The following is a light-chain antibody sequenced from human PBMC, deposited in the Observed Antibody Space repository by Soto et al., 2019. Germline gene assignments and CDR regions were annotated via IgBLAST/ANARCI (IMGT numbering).Light chain of an antibody. V-gene: IGKV4-1*01. Sequence: DIVMIQAPESLAVFLGERGTINSKSSQSLFYASINRYYLAWYQQNPRLPPKLLIYWASIRGSGVPDRFSGSGSGTDFTLTSSSLQAEYVAVYYCQQYNWTSITFGQGTRLEIK. CDR2: WAS. CDR1: QSLFYASINRYY. CDR3: QQYNWTSIT. J-gene: IGKJ5*01.